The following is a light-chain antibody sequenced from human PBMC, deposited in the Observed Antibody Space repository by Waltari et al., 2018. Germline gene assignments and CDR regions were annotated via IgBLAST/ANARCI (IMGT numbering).Light chain of an antibody. J-gene: IGKJ2*01. CDR3: MQVTHWPHT. CDR2: KVS. Sequence: VVMTQSPLSLPGTLGQPASISCRSSQSLVHSDGNTYLEWFQQRPGQSPRRLLYKVSNRDSGVPDRFSGSGSGTDFTLKISRVEAEDVGLYYCMQVTHWPHTFGQGTSLEI. V-gene: IGKV2-30*02. CDR1: QSLVHSDGNTY.